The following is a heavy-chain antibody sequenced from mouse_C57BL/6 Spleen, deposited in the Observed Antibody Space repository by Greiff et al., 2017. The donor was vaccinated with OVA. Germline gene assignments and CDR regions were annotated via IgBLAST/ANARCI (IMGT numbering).Heavy chain of an antibody. CDR3: ASSLYWYFDV. V-gene: IGHV2-2*01. D-gene: IGHD6-2*01. CDR1: GFSLTSYG. CDR2: IWSGGST. Sequence: VQLQESGPGLVQPSQSLSITCTVSGFSLTSYGVHWVRQSPGKGLEWLGVIWSGGSTDYNAAFISRLSISKDNSKSQVFFKMNSLQADDTAIYYCASSLYWYFDVWGTGTTVTVSS. J-gene: IGHJ1*03.